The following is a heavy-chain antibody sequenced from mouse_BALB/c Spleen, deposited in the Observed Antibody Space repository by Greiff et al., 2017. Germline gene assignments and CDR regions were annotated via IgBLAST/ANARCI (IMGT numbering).Heavy chain of an antibody. CDR2: IDPENGNT. V-gene: IGHV14-1*02. CDR1: GFNIKDYY. J-gene: IGHJ2*01. D-gene: IGHD1-1*01. Sequence: EVQLQQSGAELVRPGALVKLSCKASGFNIKDYYMHWVKQRPEQGLEWIGWIDPENGNTIYDPKFQGKASITADTSSNTAYLQLSSLTSEDTAVYYCARGDTTVVDNWGQGTTLTVSS. CDR3: ARGDTTVVDN.